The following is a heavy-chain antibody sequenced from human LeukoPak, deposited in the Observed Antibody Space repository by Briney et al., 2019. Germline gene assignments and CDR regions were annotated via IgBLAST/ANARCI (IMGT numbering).Heavy chain of an antibody. Sequence: PGGSLRLSCTASGFSFGDYGLSWFRQAPGKGLEWVGFIRDKSHGGTTEYAASVEGRFTISREDSKTIAYLQMKSLKMEDTAVYYCTRFMIGMLGNDWFDSWGQGTLVTVSS. CDR1: GFSFGDYG. J-gene: IGHJ5*01. CDR3: TRFMIGMLGNDWFDS. V-gene: IGHV3-49*03. D-gene: IGHD2-8*01. CDR2: IRDKSHGGTT.